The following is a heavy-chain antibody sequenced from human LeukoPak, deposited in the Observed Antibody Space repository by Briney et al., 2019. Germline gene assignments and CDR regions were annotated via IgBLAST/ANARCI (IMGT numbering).Heavy chain of an antibody. J-gene: IGHJ4*02. CDR2: IYHSGST. V-gene: IGHV4-4*02. Sequence: PSGTLSLTCAVSGGSISSSNWWSWVRQPPGKGLEWIGEIYHSGSTNYNPSLKSRVTISVDRSKNQFSLKLSSVTAADTAVYYCAREGAAPLQTPDYWGQGTLVTVSS. CDR1: GGSISSSNW. CDR3: AREGAAPLQTPDY. D-gene: IGHD6-6*01.